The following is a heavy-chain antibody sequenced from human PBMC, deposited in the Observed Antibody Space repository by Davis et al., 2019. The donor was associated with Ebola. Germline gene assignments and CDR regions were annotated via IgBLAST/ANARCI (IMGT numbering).Heavy chain of an antibody. J-gene: IGHJ4*02. D-gene: IGHD3-3*01. Sequence: GGSLTLSCAASGFTFSSYAMHWVRQAPGKGLEWVSAVSGSGDATYYADSVKGRFTISRDDSKYTLYLQMNSLRVEDTATYYCAKIFFGTRAIDYGDYWGRGTLVTVSS. CDR2: VSGSGDAT. V-gene: IGHV3-23*01. CDR1: GFTFSSYA. CDR3: AKIFFGTRAIDYGDY.